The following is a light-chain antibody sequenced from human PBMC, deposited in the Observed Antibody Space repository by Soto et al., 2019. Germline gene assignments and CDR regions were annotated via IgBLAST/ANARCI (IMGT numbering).Light chain of an antibody. V-gene: IGKV3-20*01. CDR2: GAS. Sequence: EIVLTQSPGTLSLSPGERATLSCRASQSVSSSYLAWYQQKPGQAPRLLIYGASSRATGIPDRFSGSGSGTDFTITISRLEPEDFAVYYCQQYDRSPLTFGGGTKVEIK. J-gene: IGKJ4*01. CDR1: QSVSSSY. CDR3: QQYDRSPLT.